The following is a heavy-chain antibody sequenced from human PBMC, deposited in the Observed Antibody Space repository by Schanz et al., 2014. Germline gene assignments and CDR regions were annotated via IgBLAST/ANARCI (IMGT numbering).Heavy chain of an antibody. D-gene: IGHD2-15*01. CDR2: IKQDESER. V-gene: IGHV3-7*03. Sequence: EVQLVESGGGLVQPGGSLRLSCAASGFTFSTYWMSWVRQAPGKGLEWVANIKQDESERSYVDSVKGRFTISRDNSKNTLYLQMNSLRAEDTAVYYCAKGSVVVVAATLPFDYWGQGTLVTVSS. CDR1: GFTFSTYW. J-gene: IGHJ4*02. CDR3: AKGSVVVVAATLPFDY.